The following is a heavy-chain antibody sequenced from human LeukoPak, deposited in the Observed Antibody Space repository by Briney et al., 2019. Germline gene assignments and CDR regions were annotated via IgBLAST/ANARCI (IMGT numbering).Heavy chain of an antibody. D-gene: IGHD6-19*01. CDR3: ARGGSGWYYDFDY. J-gene: IGHJ4*02. Sequence: SVKVSCKASGGTFSSYAISWVRQAPGQGLEWMGGIISIFGTANYAQKFQGRVTITADKSTSTAYMELRSLRSDDTAVYYCARGGSGWYYDFDYWGQGTLVTVSS. CDR1: GGTFSSYA. CDR2: IISIFGTA. V-gene: IGHV1-69*06.